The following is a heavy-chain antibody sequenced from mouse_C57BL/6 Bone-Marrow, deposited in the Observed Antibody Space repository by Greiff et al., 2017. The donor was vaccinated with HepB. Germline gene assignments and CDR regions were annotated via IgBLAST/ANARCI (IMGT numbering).Heavy chain of an antibody. CDR3: ARDYPYYAMDY. V-gene: IGHV5-4*01. J-gene: IGHJ4*01. CDR1: GFTFSSYA. CDR2: ISEGGSYT. Sequence: EVQPVESGGGLVKPGGSLKLSCAASGFTFSSYALSWVRQTPEKRLEWVATISEGGSYTYYPDNVKGRFTISRDNAKNNLYLQMSHLKSEDTAMYYCARDYPYYAMDYGGQGTSVTVSS.